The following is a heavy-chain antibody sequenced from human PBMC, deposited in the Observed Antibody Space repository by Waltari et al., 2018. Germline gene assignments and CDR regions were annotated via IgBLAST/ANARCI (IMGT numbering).Heavy chain of an antibody. D-gene: IGHD3-3*01. CDR2: IYYSGST. J-gene: IGHJ6*03. CDR3: ARVRGITSYMDV. V-gene: IGHV4-59*01. CDR1: GGSISSYY. Sequence: QVQLQESGPGLVKPSETLSLTCTVSGGSISSYYWSWIRQPPGKGLEWIGYIYYSGSTNYNPSLKSRVTISVDTSKNQFSLKLSSVTAADTAVHYCARVRGITSYMDVWGKGTTVTISS.